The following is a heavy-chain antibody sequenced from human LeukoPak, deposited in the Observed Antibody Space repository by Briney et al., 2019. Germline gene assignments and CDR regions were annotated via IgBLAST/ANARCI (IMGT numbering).Heavy chain of an antibody. CDR1: GYTFTGYY. V-gene: IGHV1-2*02. J-gene: IGHJ5*02. Sequence: ASVKVSCKASGYTFTGYYMHWVRQAPGQGLEWMGWINPNSGGTNYAQKFQGRVTMTRDTSISTAYMELSRLRSDDTAMYYCARDQGIPAAWFDPWGQGTLVTVSS. D-gene: IGHD2-21*01. CDR3: ARDQGIPAAWFDP. CDR2: INPNSGGT.